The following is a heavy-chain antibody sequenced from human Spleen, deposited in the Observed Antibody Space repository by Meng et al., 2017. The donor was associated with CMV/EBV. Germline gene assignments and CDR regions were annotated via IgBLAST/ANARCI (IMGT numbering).Heavy chain of an antibody. Sequence: GESLKISCAASGFTFSSYAMHWVRQAPGKGLEWVAVISYDGSNKYYADSVKGRFTISRDNSKNTLYLQMNSLRAEDTAVYYCAKDHRLTIFGVVIEGDYWGQGTLVTVSS. V-gene: IGHV3-30-3*01. CDR1: GFTFSSYA. J-gene: IGHJ4*02. CDR3: AKDHRLTIFGVVIEGDY. D-gene: IGHD3-3*01. CDR2: ISYDGSNK.